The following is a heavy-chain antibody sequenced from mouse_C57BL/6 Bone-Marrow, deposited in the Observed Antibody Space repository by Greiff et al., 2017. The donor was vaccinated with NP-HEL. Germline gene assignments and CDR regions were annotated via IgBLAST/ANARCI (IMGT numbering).Heavy chain of an antibody. V-gene: IGHV14-4*01. CDR3: TTNWAFAY. CDR2: IDPENGDT. J-gene: IGHJ3*01. Sequence: EVQLVESGAELVRPGASVKLSCTASGFNIKDDYMHWVKQRPEQGLEWIGWIDPENGDTEYASKFQGKATITADTSSNTAYLQLSSLTSEDTAVYYCTTNWAFAYWGQGTLVTVSA. D-gene: IGHD4-1*01. CDR1: GFNIKDDY.